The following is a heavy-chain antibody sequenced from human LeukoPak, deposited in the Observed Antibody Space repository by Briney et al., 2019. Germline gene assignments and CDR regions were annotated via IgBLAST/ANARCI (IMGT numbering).Heavy chain of an antibody. CDR1: GFTFSSYS. CDR2: ISSSSSYI. J-gene: IGHJ4*02. CDR3: AMSWTINWADY. D-gene: IGHD1-1*01. Sequence: GGSLRLSCAASGFTFSSYSMNWVRQAPGKGLEWVSSISSSSSYIYYADSVKGRFSISRDNSKNTLYLQMNSLRPEDTAVYYCAMSWTINWADYWGQGTLVIVSS. V-gene: IGHV3-21*01.